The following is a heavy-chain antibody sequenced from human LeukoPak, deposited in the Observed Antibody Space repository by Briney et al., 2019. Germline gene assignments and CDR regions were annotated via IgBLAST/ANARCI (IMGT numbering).Heavy chain of an antibody. CDR3: ASSYSGYDYLDY. CDR1: GYSFKTDYW. J-gene: IGHJ4*02. CDR2: IDPSDSYT. V-gene: IGHV5-10-1*01. Sequence: GESLKISCEGSGYSFKTDYWIGRVRQMPGKGLEWMGRIDPSDSYTNYSPSFQGHVTISADKSISTAYLQWSSLKASDTAMYYCASSYSGYDYLDYWGQGTLVTVSS. D-gene: IGHD5-12*01.